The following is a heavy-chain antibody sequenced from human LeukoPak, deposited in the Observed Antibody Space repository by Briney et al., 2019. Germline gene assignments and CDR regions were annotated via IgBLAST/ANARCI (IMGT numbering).Heavy chain of an antibody. V-gene: IGHV3-30*02. D-gene: IGHD4-11*01. CDR3: VRTYYSIYVHYFDY. Sequence: PGGSLRLSCAESGFTFSSYGMQWVRQAPGKELEWVGFIRYDGSNKYYADSVKGRFTISRDNSKNTLYLQMNSLRAEDTAVYHCVRTYYSIYVHYFDYWGQRTLVTVSS. CDR2: IRYDGSNK. J-gene: IGHJ4*02. CDR1: GFTFSSYG.